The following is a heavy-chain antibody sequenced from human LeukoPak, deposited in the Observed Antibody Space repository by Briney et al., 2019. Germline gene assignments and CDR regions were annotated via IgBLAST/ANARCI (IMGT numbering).Heavy chain of an antibody. V-gene: IGHV3-21*04. D-gene: IGHD4-17*01. Sequence: PGGSLRLSCAASGFIFSSYSMNWVRQAPGKGLEWVSSISSSSSYIYYADSVKGRFTISRDNSKSTLFLQMNSLRAEDTAVYYCTKDPNGDYVGAFDFWGQGTMVTVSS. CDR2: ISSSSSYI. CDR3: TKDPNGDYVGAFDF. J-gene: IGHJ3*01. CDR1: GFIFSSYS.